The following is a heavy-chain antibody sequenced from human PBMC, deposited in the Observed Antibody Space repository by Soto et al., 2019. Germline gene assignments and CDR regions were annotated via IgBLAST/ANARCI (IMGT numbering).Heavy chain of an antibody. Sequence: GGSLRLSCAASGFSFSGYVMHWVRQAPGKGLEWVAVISNDGSSKYYADSVKGRFSISRDNSKNTLYLQMNSLRAEDTAVYYCAKTLYYYDTSGYQWGQGTLVTVSS. CDR2: ISNDGSSK. D-gene: IGHD3-22*01. CDR1: GFSFSGYV. V-gene: IGHV3-30-3*02. J-gene: IGHJ4*02. CDR3: AKTLYYYDTSGYQ.